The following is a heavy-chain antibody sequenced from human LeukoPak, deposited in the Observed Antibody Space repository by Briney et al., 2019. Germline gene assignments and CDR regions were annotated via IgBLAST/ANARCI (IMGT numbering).Heavy chain of an antibody. J-gene: IGHJ5*02. CDR3: ARHGVEYDYGKGNWFDP. D-gene: IGHD4-17*01. CDR2: IYYSGST. CDR1: GDSVTGGLYY. V-gene: IGHV4-61*01. Sequence: PSETLSLTCTVSGDSVTGGLYYWSWIRQPPGKGLEWIGYIYYSGSTNYNPSLKSRVTISVDTSKNQFSLKLSSVTAADTAVYYCARHGVEYDYGKGNWFDPWGQGTLVTVSS.